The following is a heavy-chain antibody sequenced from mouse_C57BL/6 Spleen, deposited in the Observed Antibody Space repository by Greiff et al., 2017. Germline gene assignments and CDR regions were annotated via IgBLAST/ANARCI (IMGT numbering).Heavy chain of an antibody. D-gene: IGHD2-4*01. Sequence: EVQLQQSGPGLVKPSQSLSLTCSVTGYSITSGYYWNWLRQFPGNKLAWMGYISYDGSNNYNPSLNNRISITRDTSKNQFFLKLNSVTTEDTATNYFANYDYETYYAMDYWGQGTSVTVSS. CDR3: ANYDYETYYAMDY. V-gene: IGHV3-6*01. CDR1: GYSITSGYY. J-gene: IGHJ4*01. CDR2: ISYDGSN.